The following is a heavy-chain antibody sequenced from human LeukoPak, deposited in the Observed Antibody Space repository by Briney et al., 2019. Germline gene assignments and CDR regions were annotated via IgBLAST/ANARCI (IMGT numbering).Heavy chain of an antibody. D-gene: IGHD4-17*01. CDR3: ARERDYGDSFFDY. V-gene: IGHV4-59*01. CDR1: GGSIVTYY. CDR2: IYYSGST. Sequence: SETLSLTCTVSGGSIVTYYWSWIRQPPGKGLEWIGYIYYSGSTNYNPSLKSRVTISLDTSKNQFSLKLSSVTAADTAPYYCARERDYGDSFFDYWGQGTLVTVSS. J-gene: IGHJ4*02.